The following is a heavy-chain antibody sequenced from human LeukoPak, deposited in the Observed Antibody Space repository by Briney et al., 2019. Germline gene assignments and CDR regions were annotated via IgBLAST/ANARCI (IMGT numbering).Heavy chain of an antibody. CDR3: ATAYDILTGYGVNWFDL. Sequence: PSETLSLTCTVSGGSMNSYYWSWIRQPPGKGLELIGYIYYSGSTYYNPSLKSRVTISVDTSKNQFSLKLSSVTAADTAVYYCATAYDILTGYGVNWFDLWGQGTLVTVSS. V-gene: IGHV4-59*04. J-gene: IGHJ5*02. D-gene: IGHD3-9*01. CDR1: GGSMNSYY. CDR2: IYYSGST.